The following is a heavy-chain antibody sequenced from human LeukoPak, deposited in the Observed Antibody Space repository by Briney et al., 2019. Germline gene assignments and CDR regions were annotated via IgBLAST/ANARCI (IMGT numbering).Heavy chain of an antibody. CDR1: GGSFSGYY. V-gene: IGHV4-34*01. CDR2: INHSGST. D-gene: IGHD2-2*01. J-gene: IGHJ5*02. CDR3: ASLGHIVVVPAAADNWFDP. Sequence: SETLSLTCSVYGGSFSGYYWSWIRQPPGQGLEWMGEINHSGSTNYNPSLKSRVTISVDTSKNQYSLKLSSVTAADTAVYYCASLGHIVVVPAAADNWFDPWGQGTLVTVSS.